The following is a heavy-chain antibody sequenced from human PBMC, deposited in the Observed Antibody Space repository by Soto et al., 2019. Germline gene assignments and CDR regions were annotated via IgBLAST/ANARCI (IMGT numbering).Heavy chain of an antibody. CDR2: IWYDGSNK. J-gene: IGHJ4*02. V-gene: IGHV3-33*01. Sequence: PGGSLRLSCAASGFTFSSYGMHWVRQAPGKGLEWVAVIWYDGSNKYYADSVKGRFTISRDNSKNTLYLQMNSLRAEDTAVYYCAPSKGVGAFNYWGQGTLVTVSS. D-gene: IGHD1-26*01. CDR3: APSKGVGAFNY. CDR1: GFTFSSYG.